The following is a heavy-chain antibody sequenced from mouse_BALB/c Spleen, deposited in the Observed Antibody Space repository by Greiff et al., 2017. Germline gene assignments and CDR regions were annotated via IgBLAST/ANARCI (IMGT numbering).Heavy chain of an antibody. CDR3: ARDQDYYYGSRSAMDY. CDR1: GFSLTSYG. Sequence: VQRVESGPGLVAPSQSLSITCTVSGFSLTSYGVHWVRQPPGKGLEWLGVIWAGGSTNYNSALMSRLSISKDNSKSQVFLKMNSLQTDDTAMYYCARDQDYYYGSRSAMDYWGQGTSVTVSS. D-gene: IGHD1-1*01. J-gene: IGHJ4*01. CDR2: IWAGGST. V-gene: IGHV2-9*02.